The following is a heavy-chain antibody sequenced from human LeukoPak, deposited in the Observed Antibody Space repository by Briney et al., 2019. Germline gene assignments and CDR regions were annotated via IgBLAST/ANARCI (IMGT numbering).Heavy chain of an antibody. J-gene: IGHJ6*03. Sequence: GGSLRLSCAASGFAFSNYWLHWARQAPGKGLEWVARINTHGSSTNYADSVKGRFTISSDNAKNTLYLQMTSLSAEDTAVYYALAGYYYYYMDVWGKGTTVTVSS. D-gene: IGHD6-13*01. CDR1: GFAFSNYW. V-gene: IGHV3-74*01. CDR2: INTHGSST. CDR3: LAGYYYYYMDV.